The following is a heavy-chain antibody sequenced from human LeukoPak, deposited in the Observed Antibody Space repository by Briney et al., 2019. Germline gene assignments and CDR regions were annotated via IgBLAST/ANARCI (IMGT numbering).Heavy chain of an antibody. CDR1: GYTFTSYG. D-gene: IGHD2-2*03. CDR2: ISAYNGNT. V-gene: IGHV1-18*01. J-gene: IGHJ4*02. Sequence: ASVKVSCKASGYTFTSYGISWVRQAPGQGLEWMGWISAYNGNTNYAQKLQGRVTMTTDTSTSTAYMEMSTLRSHNTAVYSCARDRLDMANTIIFDSWGQGTLVTVSS. CDR3: ARDRLDMANTIIFDS.